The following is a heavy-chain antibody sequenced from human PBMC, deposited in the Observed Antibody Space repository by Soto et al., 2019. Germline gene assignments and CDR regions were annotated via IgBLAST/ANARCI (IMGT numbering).Heavy chain of an antibody. J-gene: IGHJ4*02. Sequence: EVQLVESGGGLVQPGGSLRLSCATSGFTFSTYAMHWVRQAPWKGLEYVSAISSNGRSTYYANSVKGRFTISRDNSKNTLYLQMDSLRAEDMAVYYCARDRCTNGVCYAPSDYWGQGTLVTVSS. V-gene: IGHV3-64*01. CDR2: ISSNGRST. D-gene: IGHD2-8*01. CDR3: ARDRCTNGVCYAPSDY. CDR1: GFTFSTYA.